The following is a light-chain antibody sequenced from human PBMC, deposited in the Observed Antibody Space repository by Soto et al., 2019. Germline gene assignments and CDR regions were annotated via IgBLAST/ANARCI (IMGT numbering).Light chain of an antibody. V-gene: IGKV3-20*01. J-gene: IGKJ1*01. CDR2: GAS. Sequence: EIMLTQSPGTLSLSPGERATLSCRASQSVSSSFLAWYQQKPGQAPRLLIYGASIRATGIPDRFSGSGSGTDFTLTIIRLEPEDFAMYLCQPYGTSLWTFGQGTKVEIK. CDR1: QSVSSSF. CDR3: QPYGTSLWT.